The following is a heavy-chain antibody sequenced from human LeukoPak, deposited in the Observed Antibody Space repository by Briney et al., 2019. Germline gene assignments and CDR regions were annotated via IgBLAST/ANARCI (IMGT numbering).Heavy chain of an antibody. CDR1: GFTFRNYG. J-gene: IGHJ4*02. V-gene: IGHV3-33*01. CDR3: TRDRSVSRFDY. Sequence: GGSLRLSCAASGFTFRNYGMHWVRQAPDRGLEWVAMICSDGSKKYYTDSVEGRFTISRNNSQNTLNLQMNSLRDEDTAVYYCTRDRSVSRFDYWGQGTLVTVSS. CDR2: ICSDGSKK. D-gene: IGHD3-16*02.